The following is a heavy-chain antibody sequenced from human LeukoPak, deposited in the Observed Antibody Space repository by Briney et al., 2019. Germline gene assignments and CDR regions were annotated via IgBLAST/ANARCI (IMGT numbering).Heavy chain of an antibody. V-gene: IGHV4-4*07. CDR3: ARDSAARAYDI. J-gene: IGHJ3*02. D-gene: IGHD1-26*01. CDR2: IYTSGST. CDR1: GGSMTSYY. Sequence: SETLSLTCNVSGGSMTSYYWSWIRKPAGKGLEWIGRIYTSGSTNYSPSLRSRVAIPVDTSNNHFSLNLSSVTAADTAVYYCARDSAARAYDIWGQGTMVTVSS.